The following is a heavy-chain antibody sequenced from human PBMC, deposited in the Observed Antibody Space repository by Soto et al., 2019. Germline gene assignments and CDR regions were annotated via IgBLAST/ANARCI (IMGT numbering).Heavy chain of an antibody. CDR1: GYTLTSYG. J-gene: IGHJ4*02. Sequence: ASVKVSCKASGYTLTSYGISWVRQATGQGLEWMGWISAYNGNTNYAQKLQGRVTMTTDTSTSTAYMELRSLRSDDTAVYYCARGGVDDFWSGYFPFDYWGQGTLVTVSS. D-gene: IGHD3-3*01. CDR3: ARGGVDDFWSGYFPFDY. CDR2: ISAYNGNT. V-gene: IGHV1-18*01.